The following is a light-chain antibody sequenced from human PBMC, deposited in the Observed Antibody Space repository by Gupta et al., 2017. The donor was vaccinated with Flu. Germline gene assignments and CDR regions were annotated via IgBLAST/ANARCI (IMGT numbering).Light chain of an antibody. V-gene: IGKV3-20*01. CDR3: QVYGHYT. CDR1: PSVGSSH. CDR2: GIT. J-gene: IGKJ2*01. Sequence: SPGTLSLSPGERAILSCRASPSVGSSHFAWYQQKPGQPPRLLVYGITGRATGIPDRFSGSESGIDFILTITNLEPEDSAVYYCQVYGHYTFGQGTRLEIK.